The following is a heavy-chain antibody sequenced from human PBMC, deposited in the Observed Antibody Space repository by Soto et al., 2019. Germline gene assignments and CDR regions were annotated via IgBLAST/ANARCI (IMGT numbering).Heavy chain of an antibody. CDR1: GFTFSSYG. Sequence: GGSLRLSCASSGFTFSSYGMHWVRQAPGKGLEWVAVIWYDGSNKYYADSVKGRFTISRDNSKNTVYLQMNSLRAEDTAVYYCAKQFGTGWYYFDHWGQGTLVTVSS. V-gene: IGHV3-30*02. CDR2: IWYDGSNK. CDR3: AKQFGTGWYYFDH. J-gene: IGHJ4*02. D-gene: IGHD6-19*01.